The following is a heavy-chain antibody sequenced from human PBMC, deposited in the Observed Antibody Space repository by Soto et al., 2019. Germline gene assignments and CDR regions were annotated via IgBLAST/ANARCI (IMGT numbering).Heavy chain of an antibody. CDR2: IYYSGST. Sequence: SETLSLTCTVSGGSISSYYWSWIRQPPGKGLEWIGYIYYSGSTNYNPSLKSRVTISVDTSKNQFSLKLSSVTAADTAVYYCARVPSVSVHYYYGMDVWGQGTTVT. CDR1: GGSISSYY. J-gene: IGHJ6*02. CDR3: ARVPSVSVHYYYGMDV. V-gene: IGHV4-59*01.